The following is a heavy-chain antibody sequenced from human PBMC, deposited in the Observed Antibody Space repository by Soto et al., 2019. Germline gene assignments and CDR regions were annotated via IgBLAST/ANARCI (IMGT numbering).Heavy chain of an antibody. D-gene: IGHD3-10*01. CDR2: ITGSGDST. V-gene: IGHV3-23*01. CDR1: GFTFSNYA. CDR3: AGSFGDH. J-gene: IGHJ4*02. Sequence: GGSLRLSCAASGFTFSNYAMTWVRQAPGKGLEWVSAITGSGDSTYYADSVKGRFTISRDNLKNTLYLQMNSLRVEDTAIYYCAGSFGDHWGQGTLVTVSS.